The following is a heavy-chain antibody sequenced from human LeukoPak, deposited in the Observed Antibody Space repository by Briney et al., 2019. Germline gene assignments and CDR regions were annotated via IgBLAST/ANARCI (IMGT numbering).Heavy chain of an antibody. CDR3: ARRHGRCSDGSCYYPDY. V-gene: IGHV1-8*01. Sequence: GASVKVSCKASGYTFTSYDINWVRQATGQGLEWMGGMNPNSGDTGYAQKFQGRVTMTRNSSITTAYMELSSLRSEDTAVYYCARRHGRCSDGSCYYPDYWGQGTLVTVSS. J-gene: IGHJ4*02. CDR1: GYTFTSYD. D-gene: IGHD2-15*01. CDR2: MNPNSGDT.